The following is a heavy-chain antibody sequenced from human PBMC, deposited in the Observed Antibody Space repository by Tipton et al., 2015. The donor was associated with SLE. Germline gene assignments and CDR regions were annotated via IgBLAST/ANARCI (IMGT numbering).Heavy chain of an antibody. CDR1: GFTFSSYA. CDR2: ISYDGSNK. CDR3: ARDAAAAGDFDY. J-gene: IGHJ4*02. D-gene: IGHD6-13*01. V-gene: IGHV3-30*04. Sequence: RSLRLSCAASGFTFSSYAMHWVRQAPGKGLEWVAVISYDGSNKYYADSVKGRFTISRDNSKNTLYLQMNSLRAEDTAVYYCARDAAAAGDFDYWGQGTLVTVSS.